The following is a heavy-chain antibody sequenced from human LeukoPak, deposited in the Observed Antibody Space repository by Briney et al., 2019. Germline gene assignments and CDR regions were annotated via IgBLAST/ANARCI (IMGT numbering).Heavy chain of an antibody. CDR2: IYHSGST. D-gene: IGHD3-10*01. CDR3: ARQGTRGVHDY. CDR1: GGSISSSSYY. Sequence: PSETLSLTCTVSGGSISSSSYYWGWIRQPPGKGLEWIGSIYHSGSTNYNPSLKSRVTISVDTSKNQFSLKLSSVTAADTAVYYCARQGTRGVHDYWGQGTLVTVSS. J-gene: IGHJ4*02. V-gene: IGHV4-39*01.